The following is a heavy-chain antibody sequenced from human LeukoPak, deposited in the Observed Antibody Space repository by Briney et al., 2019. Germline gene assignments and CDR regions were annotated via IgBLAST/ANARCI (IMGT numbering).Heavy chain of an antibody. CDR1: GYSLSSGYY. V-gene: IGHV4-38-2*02. Sequence: SETLSLSCTVSGYSLSSGYYWGWIRQPPGRGLEGIGSIFEGGGTYSNPSLKSRVTISVDTSKNQFSLKLSSVTAANTAVYYSARLYYDFWSGYYLITYFGYWGQGALGTVSS. D-gene: IGHD3-3*01. J-gene: IGHJ4*02. CDR2: IFEGGGT. CDR3: ARLYYDFWSGYYLITYFGY.